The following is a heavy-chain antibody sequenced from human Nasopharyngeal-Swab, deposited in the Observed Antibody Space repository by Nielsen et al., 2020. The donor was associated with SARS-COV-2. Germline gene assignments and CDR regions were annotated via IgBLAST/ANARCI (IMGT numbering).Heavy chain of an antibody. D-gene: IGHD6-13*01. CDR3: AKDEFSSDDAFDI. CDR2: ISWNSGSI. CDR1: GFTFDDYA. J-gene: IGHJ3*02. V-gene: IGHV3-9*01. Sequence: SLKISCAASGFTFDDYAMHWVRQAPGKGLEWVSGISWNSGSIGYADSVKGRFTISRDNAKNSLYLQMNSLRAEDTALYYCAKDEFSSDDAFDIWGQGTMVTVSS.